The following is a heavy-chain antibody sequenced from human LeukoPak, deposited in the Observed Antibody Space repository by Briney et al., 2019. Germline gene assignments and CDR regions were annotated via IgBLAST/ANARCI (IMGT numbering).Heavy chain of an antibody. Sequence: GASVKVSCKASGYTFTSYDINWVRQATGQGLEWMGWMNPNSGNTGYAQKFQGRVTMTRNTSISTAYMELRSLRSDDTTVYYCARGGGSYYPRYFDYWGQGTLVTVSS. CDR2: MNPNSGNT. D-gene: IGHD1-26*01. CDR3: ARGGGSYYPRYFDY. V-gene: IGHV1-8*01. CDR1: GYTFTSYD. J-gene: IGHJ4*02.